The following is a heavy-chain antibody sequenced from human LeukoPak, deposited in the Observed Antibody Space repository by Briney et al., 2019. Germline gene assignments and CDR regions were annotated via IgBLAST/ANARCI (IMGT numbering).Heavy chain of an antibody. V-gene: IGHV3-23*01. Sequence: PGGSLRLSCAASGFTFSSYAMSWVRQAPGKGLEWVSTISGSGYSTYYADSVKGRFTISRDTSKNTLYLQMNSLRAEDTAVYYCAKNSYDISAPPFDYWGQGTLVTVSS. CDR3: AKNSYDISAPPFDY. D-gene: IGHD3-22*01. J-gene: IGHJ4*02. CDR1: GFTFSSYA. CDR2: ISGSGYST.